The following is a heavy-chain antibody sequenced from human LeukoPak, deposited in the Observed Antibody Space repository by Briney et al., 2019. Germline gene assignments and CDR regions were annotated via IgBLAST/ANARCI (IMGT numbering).Heavy chain of an antibody. D-gene: IGHD3-16*01. CDR3: ARDRGEGSDY. J-gene: IGHJ4*02. CDR2: IYYSGST. V-gene: IGHV4-59*12. CDR1: GGSISSYY. Sequence: SETLSLTCTVSGGSISSYYWSWIRQPPGKGLEWIGYIYYSGSTNYNPSLKSRVIFSVDTSKNQFSLKLSSVTAADTAVYYCARDRGEGSDYWGQGTLVTVSS.